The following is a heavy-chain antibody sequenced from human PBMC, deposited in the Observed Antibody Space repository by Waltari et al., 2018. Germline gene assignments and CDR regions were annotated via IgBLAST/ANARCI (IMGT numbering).Heavy chain of an antibody. Sequence: WVRQGPGKGFEWVSYISISGSTIYYADYVKGRFTIARDNAKNSLYLQMNSLRAEDTAVYYWARGYSSSWYSPPIDYWGQGTLVTVSS. D-gene: IGHD6-13*01. J-gene: IGHJ4*02. CDR2: ISISGSTI. CDR3: ARGYSSSWYSPPIDY. V-gene: IGHV3-48*03.